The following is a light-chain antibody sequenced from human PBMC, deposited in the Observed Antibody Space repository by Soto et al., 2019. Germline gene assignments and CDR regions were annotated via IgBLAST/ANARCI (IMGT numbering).Light chain of an antibody. V-gene: IGKV3-11*01. CDR3: QQRSNWPPIT. J-gene: IGKJ5*01. CDR1: QSVSSY. CDR2: DAS. Sequence: EIVLTQSPATRSLSPGERATLSCRASQSVSSYLAWYQQKPGQAPRLLIYDASNRATGIPARFRGSGSGTDFTLTISSLEPEDFAVYYCQQRSNWPPITFGQGTRLEIK.